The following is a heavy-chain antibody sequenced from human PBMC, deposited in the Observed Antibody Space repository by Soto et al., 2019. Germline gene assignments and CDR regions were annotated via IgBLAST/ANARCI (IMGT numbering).Heavy chain of an antibody. Sequence: EVQLVESGGSMVQPGGSLRLSSAASGFTVGSNYMFWVRQAPGKGLEWVSTIYSGGGTYYADSVKGRFTISRDNPKNTLYLQMNSLRAEDTAVYYCAGGNSNGYFDYWGQGPLVTVSS. CDR2: IYSGGGT. J-gene: IGHJ4*02. CDR3: AGGNSNGYFDY. V-gene: IGHV3-66*01. CDR1: GFTVGSNY. D-gene: IGHD5-18*01.